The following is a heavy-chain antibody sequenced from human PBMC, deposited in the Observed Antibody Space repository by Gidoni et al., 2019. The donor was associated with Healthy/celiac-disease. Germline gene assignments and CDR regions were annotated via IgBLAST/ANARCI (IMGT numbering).Heavy chain of an antibody. CDR3: VIVATRPTFDY. Sequence: EMQQLESGGGVVQPGGSLRLSCAASGFTFSSYAMSWVRQAPGKGLEWVSAISGSGGSTSYADSVKCRFTISRDNSKNTLYLQMTSLRAEDTAVSYCVIVATRPTFDYWGQVTLVTFSS. CDR1: GFTFSSYA. V-gene: IGHV3-23*01. D-gene: IGHD5-12*01. J-gene: IGHJ4*02. CDR2: ISGSGGST.